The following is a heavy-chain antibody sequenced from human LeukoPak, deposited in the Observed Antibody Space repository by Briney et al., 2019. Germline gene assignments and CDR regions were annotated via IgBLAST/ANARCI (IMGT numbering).Heavy chain of an antibody. CDR3: AKVLNIGGHWFDY. J-gene: IGHJ4*02. D-gene: IGHD3-9*01. CDR1: GFTFSSYA. CDR2: ISGSGGST. Sequence: GGSLRLSCAAPGFTFSSYAMSWVRQAPGKGLEWVSGISGSGGSTYYADSVKGRFTISRDNSKNTLYLQMNNLRAEDAAVYYCAKVLNIGGHWFDYWGQGSLVTVSS. V-gene: IGHV3-23*01.